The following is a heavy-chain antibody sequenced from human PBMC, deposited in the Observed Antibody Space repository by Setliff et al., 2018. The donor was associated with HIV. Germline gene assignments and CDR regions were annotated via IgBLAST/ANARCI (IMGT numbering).Heavy chain of an antibody. J-gene: IGHJ3*02. CDR1: GFTFTSYS. CDR2: ISSTSSYI. D-gene: IGHD3-22*01. Sequence: GGSLRLSCAASGFTFTSYSMNWVRQAPGKGLEWVSSISSTSSYIYYADSVKGRFTISRDNAKNSLYLQMNSLRAEDTAVYYCARVLPYYYDSIGYYYEGAFDIWGQGTMVTVSS. V-gene: IGHV3-21*01. CDR3: ARVLPYYYDSIGYYYEGAFDI.